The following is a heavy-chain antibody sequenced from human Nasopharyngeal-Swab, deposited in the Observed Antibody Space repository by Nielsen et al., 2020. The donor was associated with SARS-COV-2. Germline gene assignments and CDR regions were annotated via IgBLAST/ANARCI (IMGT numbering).Heavy chain of an antibody. CDR2: ISGSGDISGSGGST. Sequence: GGSLRLSCVASGYSFRTYGMSWVRQAPGKGLEWVAAISGSGDISGSGGSTYYADSVKGRFTIPRDNSKNTLSLQMNSLRAEDTAVYYCAKDLRGPYFFWGQGTLVTVSS. CDR3: AKDLRGPYFF. J-gene: IGHJ4*02. V-gene: IGHV3-23*01. CDR1: GYSFRTYG. D-gene: IGHD2/OR15-2a*01.